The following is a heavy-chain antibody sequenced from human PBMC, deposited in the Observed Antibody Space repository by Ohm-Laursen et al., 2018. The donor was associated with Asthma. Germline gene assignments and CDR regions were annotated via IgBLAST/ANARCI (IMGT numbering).Heavy chain of an antibody. V-gene: IGHV3-11*01. CDR3: ARGRSGGCYWGPCDFNSPLDV. Sequence: GSLRLSCAASGITFSDSYMTWIRQASGKGLEWISYISASAGTMYYADSVKGRFTISRDNAKKSLFLHMSSLRAEDTAVYYCARGRSGGCYWGPCDFNSPLDVWGQGTTVIVSS. CDR2: ISASAGTM. D-gene: IGHD2-15*01. J-gene: IGHJ6*02. CDR1: GITFSDSY.